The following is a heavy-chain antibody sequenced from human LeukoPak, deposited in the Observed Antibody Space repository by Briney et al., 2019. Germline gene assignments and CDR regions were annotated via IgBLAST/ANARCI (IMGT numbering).Heavy chain of an antibody. CDR2: IRSKVYGGTT. D-gene: IGHD5-12*01. V-gene: IGHV3-49*03. CDR1: GFTFGDYT. CDR3: ARGRATNPFDY. Sequence: GGSLRLSCTASGFTFGDYTMSWFRQAPGKGLEWVGFIRSKVYGGTTEDAASVKGRFAISRDDSKSIAYLQMNSLKTEDTAVYYCARGRATNPFDYWGQGTLDTVSS. J-gene: IGHJ4*02.